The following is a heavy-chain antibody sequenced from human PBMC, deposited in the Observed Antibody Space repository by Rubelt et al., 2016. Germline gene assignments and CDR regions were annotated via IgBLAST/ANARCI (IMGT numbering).Heavy chain of an antibody. J-gene: IGHJ4*02. CDR2: IYYSGST. CDR3: ASECGRWGCVDS. CDR1: GASVSSGAYY. V-gene: IGHV4-31*03. Sequence: QVQLQESGPGLVKPSQTLSLTCTVSGASVSSGAYYWSWIRQHPGKGLEWIGHIYYSGSTVFSPSLKSRLTMSLATSKDACVQDVSSVTAGDTAGYDVASECGRWGCVDSWGEGRLVNV. D-gene: IGHD2-8*02.